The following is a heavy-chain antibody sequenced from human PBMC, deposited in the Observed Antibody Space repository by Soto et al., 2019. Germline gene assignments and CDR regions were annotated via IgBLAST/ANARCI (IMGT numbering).Heavy chain of an antibody. J-gene: IGHJ4*02. Sequence: SETLSLTCTVSGGSISSSSYYWGWIRQPPGKGLEWIGSIYYSGSTYYNPSLKSRVTISVDTSKNQFSLKLSSVTAADTAVYYCARPSYGSGSYFREWGRYDYWGQGTLVTVSS. V-gene: IGHV4-39*01. CDR1: GGSISSSSYY. D-gene: IGHD3-10*01. CDR3: ARPSYGSGSYFREWGRYDY. CDR2: IYYSGST.